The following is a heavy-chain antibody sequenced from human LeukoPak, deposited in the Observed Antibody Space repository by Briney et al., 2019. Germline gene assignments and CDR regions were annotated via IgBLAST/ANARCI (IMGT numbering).Heavy chain of an antibody. CDR1: GFTFSSYA. V-gene: IGHV3-23*01. J-gene: IGHJ4*02. CDR2: ISGSGGST. D-gene: IGHD2-2*01. Sequence: GGSLRLSCAAFGFTFSSYAMSWVRQAPGKGPEWVSAISGSGGSTYYADSVKGRFTISRDNSKNTLYLQMNSLRAEDTAVYYCAKGDIVVVPAAILYWGQGTLVTVSS. CDR3: AKGDIVVVPAAILY.